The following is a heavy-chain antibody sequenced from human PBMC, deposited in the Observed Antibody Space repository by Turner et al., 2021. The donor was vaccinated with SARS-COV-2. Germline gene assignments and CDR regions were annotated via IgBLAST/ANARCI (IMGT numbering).Heavy chain of an antibody. CDR2: IKQDGNEK. CDR3: ARNRGYSSFDY. Sequence: GFIFSDYWMDWVRQAPGKRLEWVAGIKQDGNEKYSVDSVKGRFTISRDNAKNSLYLQMNSLRAEDTAVYYCARNRGYSSFDYWGQGTLVTVSS. V-gene: IGHV3-7*04. J-gene: IGHJ4*02. CDR1: GFIFSDYW. D-gene: IGHD5-18*01.